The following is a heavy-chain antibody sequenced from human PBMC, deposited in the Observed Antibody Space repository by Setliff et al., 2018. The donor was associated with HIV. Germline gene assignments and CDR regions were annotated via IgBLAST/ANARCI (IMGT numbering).Heavy chain of an antibody. CDR1: GFTFSSYA. CDR3: ARAYYHDSSGYQGFDY. D-gene: IGHD3-22*01. CDR2: IIPIFGTA. J-gene: IGHJ4*02. V-gene: IGHV1-69*13. Sequence: SVKVSCKASGFTFSSYAISWVRQAPGQGLEWMGGIIPIFGTANYAQKFQGRVTITADESTSTAYMELSSLRSEDTAVYYCARAYYHDSSGYQGFDYWGQGTLVTVSS.